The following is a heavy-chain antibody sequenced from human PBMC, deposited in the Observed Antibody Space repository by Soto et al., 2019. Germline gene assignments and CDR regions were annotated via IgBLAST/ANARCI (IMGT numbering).Heavy chain of an antibody. J-gene: IGHJ5*02. CDR1: GRTFSTYT. CDR3: AGDPDSHYNDSHASSYP. CDR2: IIPIIGII. D-gene: IGHD3-22*01. V-gene: IGHV1-69*04. Sequence: GASVKVSCKASGRTFSTYTITWVRQAPGQGLEWMGRIIPIIGIINYAQKFQGRVTITADKFTGTAYMELTRLRSDDTAVYYCAGDPDSHYNDSHASSYPWGQGTLVTVSS.